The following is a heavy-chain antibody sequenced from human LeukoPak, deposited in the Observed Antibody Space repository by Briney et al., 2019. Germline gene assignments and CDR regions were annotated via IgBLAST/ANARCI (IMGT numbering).Heavy chain of an antibody. CDR2: INDAGSSA. D-gene: IGHD5-18*01. Sequence: GGSLRLSCAASVFTFSNYWMLWVRQAPGKGLACVSRINDAGSSATYADSVQGRFNISRDNSKNTLYLQMYTLRAEDTAVYYCVRDDSNGVDYWGQGTLVTVSS. V-gene: IGHV3-74*01. J-gene: IGHJ4*02. CDR1: VFTFSNYW. CDR3: VRDDSNGVDY.